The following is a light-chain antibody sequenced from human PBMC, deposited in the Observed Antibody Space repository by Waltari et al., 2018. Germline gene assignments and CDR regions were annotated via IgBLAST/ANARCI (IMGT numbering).Light chain of an antibody. CDR2: KAS. V-gene: IGKV1-5*03. J-gene: IGKJ1*01. Sequence: DIQATQSPSTLSASVGDRVPITCRASQRIVVWLAWYQQKPGKAPRLLIYKASYLESGVPSRFSGSASGTAFTLTISSLQADDFATYYCLQYNSYPWTFGQGTTVEIK. CDR3: LQYNSYPWT. CDR1: QRIVVW.